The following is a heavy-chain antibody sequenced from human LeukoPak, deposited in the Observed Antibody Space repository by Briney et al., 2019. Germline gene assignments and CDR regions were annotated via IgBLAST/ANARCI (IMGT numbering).Heavy chain of an antibody. CDR2: IKGSGGGS. D-gene: IGHD4-17*01. Sequence: GGSLRLSCEASGFPFSDYAMTWVRQAPGKGLEWVSSIKGSGGGSSYADSVKGRFTMTRDNSKSTLYLQKNSLRAGDTAVYFCGRDPNGDYVGAFEFWGQGTLVTVSS. J-gene: IGHJ3*01. V-gene: IGHV3-23*01. CDR3: GRDPNGDYVGAFEF. CDR1: GFPFSDYA.